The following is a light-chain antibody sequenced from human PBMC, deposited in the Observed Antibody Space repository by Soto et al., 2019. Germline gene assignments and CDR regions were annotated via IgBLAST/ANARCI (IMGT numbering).Light chain of an antibody. Sequence: QSALTQPASVSGSPGQSITISCTGTSSDVGGYNYVSWYQQHPGKAPKLMIYDVSDRPSGVSNRFSGSKSGNTASLTISGLQAEDEADYYCNSYTSGSTRYVFGPGTKVTVL. V-gene: IGLV2-14*01. J-gene: IGLJ1*01. CDR3: NSYTSGSTRYV. CDR1: SSDVGGYNY. CDR2: DVS.